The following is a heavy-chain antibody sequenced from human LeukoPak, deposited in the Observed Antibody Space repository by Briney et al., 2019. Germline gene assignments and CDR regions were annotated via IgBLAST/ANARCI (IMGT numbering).Heavy chain of an antibody. Sequence: GGSLRLSCAASGFTFSNYNMNWVRQAPGKGLEWVSCITTSSSYIYDADSVKGRFTISRDNAKNSLYLQMNSLRAEDTGVYYCARQEYSTSDYWGQGTLVTVSS. CDR1: GFTFSNYN. D-gene: IGHD2/OR15-2a*01. CDR3: ARQEYSTSDY. V-gene: IGHV3-21*01. J-gene: IGHJ4*02. CDR2: ITTSSSYI.